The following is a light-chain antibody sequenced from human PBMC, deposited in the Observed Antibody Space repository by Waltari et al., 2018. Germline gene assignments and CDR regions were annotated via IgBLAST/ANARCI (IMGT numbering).Light chain of an antibody. Sequence: NVLSQSPGTLSLSPGEGATLSCRASQSVANRFLAWYQQKPGQAPRLLSHDASSRATGVPDRFSGSGSGTDFPLTISRLGPEDFAVYYCHQSGGSQRTFGGGTKLEIK. CDR1: QSVANRF. J-gene: IGKJ4*01. CDR2: DAS. CDR3: HQSGGSQRT. V-gene: IGKV3-20*01.